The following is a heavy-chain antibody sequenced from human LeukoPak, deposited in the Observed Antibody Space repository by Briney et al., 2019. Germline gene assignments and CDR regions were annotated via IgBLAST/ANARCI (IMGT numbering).Heavy chain of an antibody. D-gene: IGHD6-19*01. Sequence: PSETLSLTCAVSGGSISSDNWWSWVRQPPGKGLEWIAEIYHSGSTNYNPSLKSRVTISVDKSKNQFSLHLTSVTAADTAVYYCTRGGGAVPVEWFGSWGRGTLVTVSS. V-gene: IGHV4-4*02. CDR2: IYHSGST. CDR1: GGSISSDNW. J-gene: IGHJ5*01. CDR3: TRGGGAVPVEWFGS.